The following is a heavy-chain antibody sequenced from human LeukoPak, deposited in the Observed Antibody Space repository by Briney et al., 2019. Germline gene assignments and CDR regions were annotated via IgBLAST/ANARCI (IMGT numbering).Heavy chain of an antibody. J-gene: IGHJ6*03. CDR3: ARETSQKGAHYMDV. V-gene: IGHV4-61*01. Sequence: AETLSLTCTVSGYSISSGYYWSWIRQPPWEGLEWIGYIYYSGSTNYNPSLKSRVTISVDTSKNQFSLKLSSVTAADTAVYYCARETSQKGAHYMDVWGKGTTVTISS. CDR1: GYSISSGYY. D-gene: IGHD3-16*01. CDR2: IYYSGST.